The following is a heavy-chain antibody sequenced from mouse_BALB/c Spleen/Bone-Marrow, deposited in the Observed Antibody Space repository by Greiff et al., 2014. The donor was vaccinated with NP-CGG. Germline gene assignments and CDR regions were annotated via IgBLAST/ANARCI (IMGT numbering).Heavy chain of an antibody. V-gene: IGHV1-54*01. J-gene: IGHJ2*01. CDR1: GYAFTDYL. Sequence: VQLQESGAELVRPGTSVKVSCKASGYAFTDYLMEWLKQRPGQGLEWIGVINPGSGSTNYNEKFKDKATLTAGKSSSTAYMQLSSLTSDDSAVYFCARYDGYFDYWGQGTILTVSS. D-gene: IGHD2-3*01. CDR3: ARYDGYFDY. CDR2: INPGSGST.